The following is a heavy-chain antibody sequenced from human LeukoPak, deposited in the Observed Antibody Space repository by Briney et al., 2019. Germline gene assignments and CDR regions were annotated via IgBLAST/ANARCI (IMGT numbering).Heavy chain of an antibody. CDR2: IYHSGST. CDR1: GGSISSGGYY. V-gene: IGHV4-30-2*01. CDR3: ARPNSYSYWWYFDL. D-gene: IGHD5-18*01. J-gene: IGHJ2*01. Sequence: PSETLSLTCTVSGGSISSGGYYWSWIRQPPGKGLEWIGYIYHSGSTYYNPSLKSRVTISVDRSKNQFSLKLSSVTAADTAVYYCARPNSYSYWWYFDLWGRGTLVTVSS.